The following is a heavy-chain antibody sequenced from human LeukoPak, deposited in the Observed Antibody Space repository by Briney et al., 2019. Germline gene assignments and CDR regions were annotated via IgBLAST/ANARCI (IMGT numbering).Heavy chain of an antibody. CDR1: GHTFTSYG. Sequence: ASVKVSCKASGHTFTSYGNCWGLPAPGQRLEGMVWVSAYNGNKYYQQQLQGTVNTTTDTSTRAAYMELRGATSDDTGVYYRARVDYDFCIGYYFDYWGQGTLVTVSS. CDR3: ARVDYDFCIGYYFDY. D-gene: IGHD3-3*01. J-gene: IGHJ4*02. CDR2: VSAYNGNK. V-gene: IGHV1-18*01.